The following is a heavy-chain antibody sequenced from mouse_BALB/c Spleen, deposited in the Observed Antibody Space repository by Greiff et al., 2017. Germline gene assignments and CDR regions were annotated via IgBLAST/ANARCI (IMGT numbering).Heavy chain of an antibody. CDR1: GFAFSSYD. V-gene: IGHV5-12-1*01. D-gene: IGHD3-1*01. J-gene: IGHJ2*01. Sequence: EVMLVESGGGLVKPGGSLKLSCAASGFAFSSYDMSWVRQTPEKRLEWVAYISSGGGSTYYPDTVKGRFTISRDNAKNTLYLQMSSLKSEDTAMYYCARHRGLRCFDYWGQGTTLTVSS. CDR2: ISSGGGST. CDR3: ARHRGLRCFDY.